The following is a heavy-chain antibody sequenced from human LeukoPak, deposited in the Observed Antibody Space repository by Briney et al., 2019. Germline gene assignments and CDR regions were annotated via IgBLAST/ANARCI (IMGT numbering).Heavy chain of an antibody. J-gene: IGHJ4*02. CDR2: ISYDGSNK. D-gene: IGHD1-26*01. CDR3: AASGSYYDSINDY. V-gene: IGHV3-30*04. CDR1: GFTFSSYA. Sequence: GGSLRLSCAASGFTFSSYAMHWVRQAPGKGLEWVAVISYDGSNKYYADSVKGRFTISRDNSKNTLYLQMNSLRAEDTAVYYCAASGSYYDSINDYWGQGTPVTVSS.